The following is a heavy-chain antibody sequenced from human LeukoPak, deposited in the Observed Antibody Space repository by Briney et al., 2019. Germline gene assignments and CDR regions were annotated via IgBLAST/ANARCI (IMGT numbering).Heavy chain of an antibody. V-gene: IGHV5-51*01. J-gene: IGHJ6*03. D-gene: IGHD2-21*01. CDR2: IYPGDSDT. CDR1: GYSFTSYW. Sequence: GESLKISCKGSGYSFTSYWIGWVRQMPGKGLEWMGIIYPGDSDTRYSPSLQGQVTISADKSISTAYLQWSSLKASDTAMYYCARSALFEPYYYYYMDVWGKGTTVTVSS. CDR3: ARSALFEPYYYYYMDV.